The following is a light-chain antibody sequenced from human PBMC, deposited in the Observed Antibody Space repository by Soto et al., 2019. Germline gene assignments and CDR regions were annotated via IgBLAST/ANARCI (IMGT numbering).Light chain of an antibody. Sequence: ELVLTQSPDSLSLSPGEGATLSCRASQSVGNNYVAWYQQKPGQAPRLLIYDASSRATGIPHRFSGSGSGTDFTLTISRLEPEDFGVYYCQQCAYTPRTFGQGTRVEVK. CDR2: DAS. CDR1: QSVGNNY. CDR3: QQCAYTPRT. J-gene: IGKJ1*01. V-gene: IGKV3-20*01.